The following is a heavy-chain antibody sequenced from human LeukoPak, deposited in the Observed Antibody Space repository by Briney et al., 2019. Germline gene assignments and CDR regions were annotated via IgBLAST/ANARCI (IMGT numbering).Heavy chain of an antibody. D-gene: IGHD3-3*01. CDR3: ARAIIHGH. CDR2: ITAIDGRT. J-gene: IGHJ4*02. V-gene: IGHV3-23*01. Sequence: PGGSLRLSCVASGFTFSSTTMGWVRQAPGRGLEWVSSITAIDGRTYYADSVRGRFTISRDNSKNTVYLQMNSLRAEDTAVYYCARAIIHGHWGQGTLVTVSS. CDR1: GFTFSSTT.